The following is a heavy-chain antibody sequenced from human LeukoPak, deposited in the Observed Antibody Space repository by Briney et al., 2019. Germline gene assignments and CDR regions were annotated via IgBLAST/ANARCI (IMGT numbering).Heavy chain of an antibody. CDR1: GFTFSSYA. Sequence: PGGSLRLSCAASGFTFSSYAMSWVRQAPGKGLEWVSYISSSSSDRKYADSVKGRFTISRDNAKNSLYLQMNSLRVEDTAVYFCARARGSYAFDIWGQGTMVTVSS. V-gene: IGHV3-21*05. CDR3: ARARGSYAFDI. J-gene: IGHJ3*02. CDR2: ISSSSSDR. D-gene: IGHD1-26*01.